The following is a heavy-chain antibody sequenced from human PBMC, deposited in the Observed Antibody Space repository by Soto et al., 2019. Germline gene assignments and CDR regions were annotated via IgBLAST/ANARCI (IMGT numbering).Heavy chain of an antibody. J-gene: IGHJ3*02. CDR2: INPNSGGT. Sequence: ASVKVSCKASGYTFTRSGISWVRQAPGQGLEWMGWINPNSGGTNYAQKFQGWVTMTRDTSISTAYMELSRLRSDDTAVYYCARGVKRERIAFDIGGKGTMVTVS. CDR3: ARGVKRERIAFDI. D-gene: IGHD1-1*01. CDR1: GYTFTRSG. V-gene: IGHV1-2*04.